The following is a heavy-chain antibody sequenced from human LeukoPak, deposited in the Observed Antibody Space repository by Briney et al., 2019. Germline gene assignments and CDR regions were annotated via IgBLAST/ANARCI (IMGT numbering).Heavy chain of an antibody. CDR3: ATYSYSSGWFDY. J-gene: IGHJ4*02. V-gene: IGHV4-39*01. CDR2: IYYSGST. D-gene: IGHD6-19*01. CDR1: GGSISSSSYY. Sequence: PSETLSLTCTVSGGSISSSSYYWGWIRQPPGKGLEWIVNIYYSGSTYYNPSLKSRVTISVDTSKNQFSLKLSSVTAADTAVYYCATYSYSSGWFDYWGQGTLVTVSS.